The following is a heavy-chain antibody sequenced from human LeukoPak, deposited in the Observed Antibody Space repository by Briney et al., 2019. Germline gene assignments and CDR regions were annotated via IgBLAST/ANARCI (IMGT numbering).Heavy chain of an antibody. D-gene: IGHD6-19*01. Sequence: PGGSLRLSCVASGFTFSRYAMHWVRQAPGKGLEWVGRIKSKTDGGTTDYAAPVKGRFTISRDDSKNTLYLQMNSLKTEDTAVYYCTTDVSGWSPGVDYWGQGTLVTVSS. V-gene: IGHV3-15*01. CDR1: GFTFSRYA. J-gene: IGHJ4*02. CDR2: IKSKTDGGTT. CDR3: TTDVSGWSPGVDY.